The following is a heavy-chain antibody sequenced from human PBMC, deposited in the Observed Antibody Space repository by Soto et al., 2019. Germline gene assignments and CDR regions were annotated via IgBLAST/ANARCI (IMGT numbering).Heavy chain of an antibody. CDR3: AKWSYDGSPHYYYYYMDV. CDR2: ISGSGGST. J-gene: IGHJ6*03. D-gene: IGHD2-8*01. Sequence: GGSLRLSCAASGFTFSSYAMSWVRQAPGKGLEWVSAISGSGGSTYYADSVKGRFTISRDNSKNTLYLQMNSLRAEDTAVYYCAKWSYDGSPHYYYYYMDVWGKGTTVTVSS. V-gene: IGHV3-23*01. CDR1: GFTFSSYA.